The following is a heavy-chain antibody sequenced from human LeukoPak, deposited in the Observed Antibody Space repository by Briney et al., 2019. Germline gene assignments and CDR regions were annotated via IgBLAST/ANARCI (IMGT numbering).Heavy chain of an antibody. V-gene: IGHV4-59*01. D-gene: IGHD5-18*01. CDR2: IYYSGST. Sequence: PSETLSLTCTVSGGSISSYYWNWIRQPPGKGLEWIGYIYYSGSTNHNPSLKSRVTISVDTSKNQFSLKPSSVTAADTAVYYCARLNVDTTMAHDYWGQGTLVTVSS. J-gene: IGHJ4*02. CDR3: ARLNVDTTMAHDY. CDR1: GGSISSYY.